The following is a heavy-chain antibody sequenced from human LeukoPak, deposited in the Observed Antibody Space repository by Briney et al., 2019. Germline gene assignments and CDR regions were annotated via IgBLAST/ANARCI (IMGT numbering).Heavy chain of an antibody. J-gene: IGHJ6*04. V-gene: IGHV4-34*01. CDR1: GGSFSGYY. Sequence: SETLSLTCAVYGGSFSGYYWSWIRQPPGKGLEWIGEINHSGSTNYNPSLKSRVTISVDTSKNQFSLKLSSVTAADTAVYYCARVSSNVVWGKGTTVTISS. CDR3: ARVSSNVV. D-gene: IGHD2-15*01. CDR2: INHSGST.